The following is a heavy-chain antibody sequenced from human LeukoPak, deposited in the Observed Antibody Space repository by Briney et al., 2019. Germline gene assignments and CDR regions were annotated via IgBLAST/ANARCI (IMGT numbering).Heavy chain of an antibody. Sequence: GGSLRLSCAASGLTFRSYWMSWVRQAPGKGLEWVANIHPDGGVKNYVDSVKSRFSISRDNAANSLYLQMNSLRAEDTAVYYCATTFPYCSGGTCALGGQGTLVTVSS. CDR3: ATTFPYCSGGTCAL. V-gene: IGHV3-7*01. CDR2: IHPDGGVK. CDR1: GLTFRSYW. D-gene: IGHD2-15*01. J-gene: IGHJ4*02.